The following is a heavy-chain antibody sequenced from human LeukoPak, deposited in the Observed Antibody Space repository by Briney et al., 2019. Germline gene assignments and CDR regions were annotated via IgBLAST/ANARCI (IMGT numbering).Heavy chain of an antibody. V-gene: IGHV1-8*01. CDR2: MNPNSGNT. D-gene: IGHD3-10*01. CDR3: ARGLVGFGDSRSYYYYYYMDV. Sequence: ASVKVSCKASGYTFTSYDINWVRQAPGQGLEWMGWMNPNSGNTGYAQKFQGRVTMTRNTSISTAYMELSRLRSEDTAVYYCARGLVGFGDSRSYYYYYYMDVWGKGTTVTISS. CDR1: GYTFTSYD. J-gene: IGHJ6*03.